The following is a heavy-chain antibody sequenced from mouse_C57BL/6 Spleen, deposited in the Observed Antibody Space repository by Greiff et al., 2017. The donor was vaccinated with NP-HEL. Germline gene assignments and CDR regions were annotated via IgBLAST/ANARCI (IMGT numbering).Heavy chain of an antibody. CDR2: IDPSDSET. D-gene: IGHD2-3*01. CDR3: ARRRDGYYDYAMDY. J-gene: IGHJ4*01. V-gene: IGHV1-52*01. CDR1: GYTFTSYW. Sequence: QVQLQQSGAYLVGPGSSVKLSCKASGYTFTSYWMHWVKQRPIQGLEWIGNIDPSDSETHYNQKFKDKATLTVDKSSSTAYMQLSSLTSEDSAVYYCARRRDGYYDYAMDYWGQGTSVTVSS.